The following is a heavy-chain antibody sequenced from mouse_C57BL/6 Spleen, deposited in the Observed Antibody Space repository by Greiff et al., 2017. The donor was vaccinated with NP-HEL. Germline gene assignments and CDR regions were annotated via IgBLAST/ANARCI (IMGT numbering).Heavy chain of an antibody. Sequence: VQLQQPGAELVKPGASVKLSCKASGYTFTSYWMQWVKQRPGQGLEWIGEIDPSDSYTNYNQKFKGKATLTVDTSSSTAYMQLSSLTSEDSAVYYCARYESYGSSWSYAMDYWGQGTSVTVSS. D-gene: IGHD1-1*01. J-gene: IGHJ4*01. V-gene: IGHV1-50*01. CDR1: GYTFTSYW. CDR2: IDPSDSYT. CDR3: ARYESYGSSWSYAMDY.